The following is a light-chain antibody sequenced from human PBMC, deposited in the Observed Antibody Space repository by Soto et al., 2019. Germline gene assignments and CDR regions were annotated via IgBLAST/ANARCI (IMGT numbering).Light chain of an antibody. Sequence: QSVLTQPPSASGTPGQRVTISCSGSSSNIGSNTVYWYHQFPGTAPKLLIYSNDQRPSGVPDRFSGSKSGTSASLAISGLQSEDEADYYCAAWDDSLSAVVFGGGTQLTVL. CDR3: AAWDDSLSAVV. V-gene: IGLV1-44*01. CDR1: SSNIGSNT. CDR2: SND. J-gene: IGLJ2*01.